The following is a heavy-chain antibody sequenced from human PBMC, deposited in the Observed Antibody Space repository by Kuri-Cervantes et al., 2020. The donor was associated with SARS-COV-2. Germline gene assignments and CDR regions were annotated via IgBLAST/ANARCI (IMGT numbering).Heavy chain of an antibody. J-gene: IGHJ3*01. CDR3: ASLWV. D-gene: IGHD3-10*01. CDR2: IIPFFGTP. Sequence: SVKVSCKASRDAFTTFGFSWVRQAPGQGLEWMGGIIPFFGTPNYAQRFEGRVTITADQSTRTAYMELSSLRSEDTAVYYCASLWVWGQGTMVTVSS. V-gene: IGHV1-69*13. CDR1: RDAFTTFG.